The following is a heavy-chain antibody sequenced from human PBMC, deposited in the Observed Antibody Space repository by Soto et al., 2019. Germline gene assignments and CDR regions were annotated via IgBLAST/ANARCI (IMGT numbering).Heavy chain of an antibody. CDR1: GYTFTSYY. D-gene: IGHD3-3*01. V-gene: IGHV1-46*01. J-gene: IGHJ3*02. CDR3: ARRSIFTWSDAFDI. CDR2: INPSGGIT. Sequence: QVELVQSGAEVKKPGASVKVSCKAAGYTFTSYYMHWVRQAPGQGLEWMGCINPSGGITTYAQKFQAIVTMTSNTSTSTVYMELRTLKSEDTAVYYCARRSIFTWSDAFDIWGQGTMVTVS.